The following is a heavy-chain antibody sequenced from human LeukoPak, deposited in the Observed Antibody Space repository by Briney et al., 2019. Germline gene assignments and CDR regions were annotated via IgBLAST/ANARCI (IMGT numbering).Heavy chain of an antibody. CDR3: ARRGLTDTFDI. D-gene: IGHD3/OR15-3a*01. CDR2: ISSDGSST. Sequence: GGSLRLSCAASGFTFSSYWMHWVRQAPGKGLVWVSRISSDGSSTTYADSVKGRSTISRDNAKSTLYLQMNSLRAEDTAVYYCARRGLTDTFDIWGQGTMVTVSS. J-gene: IGHJ3*02. V-gene: IGHV3-74*01. CDR1: GFTFSSYW.